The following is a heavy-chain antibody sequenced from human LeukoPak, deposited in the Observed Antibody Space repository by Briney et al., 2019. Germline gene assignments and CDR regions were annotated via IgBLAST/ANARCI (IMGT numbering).Heavy chain of an antibody. V-gene: IGHV5-51*01. CDR1: GYSFTSYW. CDR2: ISPGDSDT. D-gene: IGHD3-22*01. Sequence: GESLKISCKGSGYSFTSYWIGWVRQMPGKGLEWMGIISPGDSDTRYSPSFQGQVTISSDKSISTAYLQWSSLKASDTAMYYCARIKPHFYYYDSSGYPNWFDPWGQGTLVTVSS. CDR3: ARIKPHFYYYDSSGYPNWFDP. J-gene: IGHJ5*02.